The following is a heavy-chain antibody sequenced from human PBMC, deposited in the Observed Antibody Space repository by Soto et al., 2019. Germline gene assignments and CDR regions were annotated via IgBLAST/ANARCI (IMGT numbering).Heavy chain of an antibody. J-gene: IGHJ5*02. CDR2: ISSSSTTI. V-gene: IGHV3-48*02. CDR3: ARESNQLNWFDP. Sequence: EVQLVESGGGLVQPGGSLRLSCAASGFTFSSYSMNWVRQAPGKGLEWVSYISSSSTTIYYADSVKGRFTISRDNAKNALYLQTNSLRDEDPAVYYCARESNQLNWFDPWGQGTLVTVSS. D-gene: IGHD4-4*01. CDR1: GFTFSSYS.